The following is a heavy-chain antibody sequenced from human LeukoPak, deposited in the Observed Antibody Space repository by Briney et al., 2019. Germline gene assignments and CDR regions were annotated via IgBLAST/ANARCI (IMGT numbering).Heavy chain of an antibody. V-gene: IGHV4-4*07. CDR3: ATYDQQLAFDN. Sequence: SETLSLTCTVSGGPMSSYYWTWIRQPAGRGLEWIGRMYTSGSTNYNPSLKSRVTMSIDTSKKQFSLRLHSVTAADTAVYYCATYDQQLAFDNWGQGTLVTVSS. J-gene: IGHJ4*02. D-gene: IGHD6-13*01. CDR1: GGPMSSYY. CDR2: MYTSGST.